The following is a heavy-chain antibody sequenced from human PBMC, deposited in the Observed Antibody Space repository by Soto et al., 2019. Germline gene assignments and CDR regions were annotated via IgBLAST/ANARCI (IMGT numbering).Heavy chain of an antibody. Sequence: QVQLVQSGAEVKKPGSSVKVSCKASGGTFSSYAISWVRQAPGQGLEWMGGIIPIFGTANYAQKFQGRVTITAGESTSTAYMELSSLGSEDTAVYYCARVPEYSSSSGEGYFDYWGQGTLVTVSS. CDR1: GGTFSSYA. CDR2: IIPIFGTA. J-gene: IGHJ4*02. CDR3: ARVPEYSSSSGEGYFDY. D-gene: IGHD6-6*01. V-gene: IGHV1-69*01.